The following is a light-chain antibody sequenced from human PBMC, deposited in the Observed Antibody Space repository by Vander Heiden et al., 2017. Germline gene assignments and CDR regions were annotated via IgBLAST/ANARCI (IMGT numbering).Light chain of an antibody. Sequence: SYELTQPPSVSVSPGQTARITCSGDAVPKQYGYWYQQKPGQSPVLGIYKDSERSSGIPERISGSSSGTTVTLTISGVQAEDEAYYYCQSADSSGTYVLGTGTNVNGL. J-gene: IGLJ1*01. CDR1: AVPKQY. CDR3: QSADSSGTYV. CDR2: KDS. V-gene: IGLV3-25*03.